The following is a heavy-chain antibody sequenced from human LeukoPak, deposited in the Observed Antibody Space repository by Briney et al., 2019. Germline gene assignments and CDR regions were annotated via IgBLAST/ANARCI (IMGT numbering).Heavy chain of an antibody. CDR1: GFTFSSYA. Sequence: GGSLRLSCAASGFTFSSYAMSWVRQAAGKGLEWVTAISGSGGSTYYAESRKGRFNIPRHYSKHRLYLQMNSLGAEDTDVYYCARDSAETITMVRGVTFDYWGQGALVTVSS. V-gene: IGHV3-23*01. J-gene: IGHJ4*02. CDR3: ARDSAETITMVRGVTFDY. D-gene: IGHD3-10*01. CDR2: ISGSGGST.